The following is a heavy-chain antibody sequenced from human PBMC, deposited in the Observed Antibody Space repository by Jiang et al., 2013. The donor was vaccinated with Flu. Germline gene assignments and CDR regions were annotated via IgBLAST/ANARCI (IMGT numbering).Heavy chain of an antibody. CDR1: GFTFSNYA. D-gene: IGHD4-17*01. V-gene: IGHV3-23*01. Sequence: VQLLESGGGLVQPGGSLRLSCAASGFTFSNYALSWVRQAPGKGLEWVSGISGSGDGTYYLDSVKGRFTISRDNSKNTLYLQMNSLRAEDTALYYCAKQDGDYAYTTYDHWGQGTLVTVSS. CDR2: ISGSGDGT. J-gene: IGHJ4*02. CDR3: AKQDGDYAYTTYDH.